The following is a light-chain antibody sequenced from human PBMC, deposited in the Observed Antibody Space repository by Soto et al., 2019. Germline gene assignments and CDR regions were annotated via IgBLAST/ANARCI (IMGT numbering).Light chain of an antibody. Sequence: DIVMTQSPDSLAVSVDERATINCKSSQSILYNSNNKNYLAWYQQKPGQPPKLLIDWASTRESGVPDRFSGSGSGTDFTLTISSLQAEDVAVYYCQQYYTTPGTFGQGTKLEIK. J-gene: IGKJ2*01. CDR2: WAS. CDR1: QSILYNSNNKNY. CDR3: QQYYTTPGT. V-gene: IGKV4-1*01.